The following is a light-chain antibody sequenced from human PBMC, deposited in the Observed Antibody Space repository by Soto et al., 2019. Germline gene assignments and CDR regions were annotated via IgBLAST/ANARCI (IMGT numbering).Light chain of an antibody. V-gene: IGKV1-27*01. CDR1: QGISNS. Sequence: DIQMPQSASSLYASIGDSVTITCRASQGISNSLAWFQQKPGKVHQLLIYAASILQSGVPFRFSGSGSGTDFTLTISSLQPEDVATYYYQKYNSAPFTFGHGTKVDIK. J-gene: IGKJ3*01. CDR3: QKYNSAPFT. CDR2: AAS.